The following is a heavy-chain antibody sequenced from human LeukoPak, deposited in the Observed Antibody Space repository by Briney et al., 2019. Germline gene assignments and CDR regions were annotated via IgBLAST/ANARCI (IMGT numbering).Heavy chain of an antibody. V-gene: IGHV3-7*01. Sequence: PGGSLRLSCAASGFTFSSYWMCWVRQAPGKGLEWVAIIKQDGSDKYYVDSVEGRFIISRDNAKNSLYLQMNSLRAEDTAAYYCLTSTRSHRFDYWGQGTLVTVSS. CDR3: LTSTRSHRFDY. CDR1: GFTFSSYW. J-gene: IGHJ4*02. D-gene: IGHD2-15*01. CDR2: IKQDGSDK.